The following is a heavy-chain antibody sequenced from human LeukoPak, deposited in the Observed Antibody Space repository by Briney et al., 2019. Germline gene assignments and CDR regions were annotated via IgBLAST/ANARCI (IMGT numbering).Heavy chain of an antibody. D-gene: IGHD6-13*01. CDR1: GYTFTGYY. J-gene: IGHJ4*02. Sequence: ASVKLSCKASGYTFTGYYMHWVRQAPGQGLEWMGWINPNSGGANYAQKFQGRVTMTRDTSISTAYMELSRLRSDDTAVYYCARDLSSWYNRSTLIDYWGQGTLVTVSS. V-gene: IGHV1-2*02. CDR3: ARDLSSWYNRSTLIDY. CDR2: INPNSGGA.